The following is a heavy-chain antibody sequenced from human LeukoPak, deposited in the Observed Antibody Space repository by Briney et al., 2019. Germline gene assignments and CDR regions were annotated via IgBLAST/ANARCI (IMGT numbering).Heavy chain of an antibody. V-gene: IGHV1-18*01. CDR2: ISAYNGNT. Sequence: ASVKVSCKASGYTFTCYGISWVRQAPGQGLEWMGWISAYNGNTNYAQKLQGRVTMTTDTSTSTAYMELRSLRSDDTAVYYCARVDSGWYGYYYYYMDVWGKGTTVTVSS. CDR3: ARVDSGWYGYYYYYMDV. D-gene: IGHD6-19*01. J-gene: IGHJ6*03. CDR1: GYTFTCYG.